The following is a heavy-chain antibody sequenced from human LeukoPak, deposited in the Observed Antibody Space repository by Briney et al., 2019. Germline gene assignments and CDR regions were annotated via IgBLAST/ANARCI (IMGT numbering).Heavy chain of an antibody. V-gene: IGHV6-1*01. CDR2: TYYRSKWYN. J-gene: IGHJ4*02. CDR3: ARYHYGSGLIN. Sequence: SQTLSLTCAISGDSVSSTSPTWNWIRQSPSRGLEWLGRTYYRSKWYNEYAVSVKSRITINPDTYNTQFYLHLNSVTPEDTAVYYCARYHYGSGLINWGQRTLVTVSS. D-gene: IGHD3-10*01. CDR1: GDSVSSTSPT.